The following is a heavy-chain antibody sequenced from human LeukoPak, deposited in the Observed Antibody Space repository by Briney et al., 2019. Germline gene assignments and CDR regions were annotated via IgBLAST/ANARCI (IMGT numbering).Heavy chain of an antibody. Sequence: ASVKVSCKASGGTFSSYAISWVRQASGQGLEWMGRIIPILGIANYAQKFQGRVTITADKSTSTAYMELSSLRSEDTAVYYCARDSANPQYYYGSGSYYPLDYWGQGTLVTVSS. CDR1: GGTFSSYA. V-gene: IGHV1-69*04. CDR2: IIPILGIA. D-gene: IGHD3-10*01. J-gene: IGHJ4*02. CDR3: ARDSANPQYYYGSGSYYPLDY.